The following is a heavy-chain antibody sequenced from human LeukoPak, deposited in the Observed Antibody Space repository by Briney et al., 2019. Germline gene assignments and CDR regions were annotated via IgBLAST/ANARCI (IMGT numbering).Heavy chain of an antibody. Sequence: PGGSLRLSCAASGFTFSSYWMSWVRQAPGKGLEWVANIKQDGSEKYYVDSVKGRFTISRDNAKNSLYLQMNSLRAEDTAVYYCASIPHSGWEPSYYFDYWGQGTLVTVSS. CDR2: IKQDGSEK. CDR1: GFTFSSYW. V-gene: IGHV3-7*03. CDR3: ASIPHSGWEPSYYFDY. D-gene: IGHD6-19*01. J-gene: IGHJ4*02.